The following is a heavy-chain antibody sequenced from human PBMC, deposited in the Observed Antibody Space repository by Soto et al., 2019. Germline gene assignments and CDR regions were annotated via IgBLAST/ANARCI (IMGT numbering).Heavy chain of an antibody. V-gene: IGHV4-4*07. J-gene: IGHJ5*02. CDR2: IFSSGST. Sequence: XGTLSLTCTVSGGSITDYSWVWIRQPSGKGLEWIGRIFSSGSTNYSPSLKGRITMSLDTSKNQFSLKLNSATATDTAVYFCARDQGVVVTADNWFGPWGQGILVTVSS. CDR1: GGSITDYS. D-gene: IGHD2-21*02. CDR3: ARDQGVVVTADNWFGP.